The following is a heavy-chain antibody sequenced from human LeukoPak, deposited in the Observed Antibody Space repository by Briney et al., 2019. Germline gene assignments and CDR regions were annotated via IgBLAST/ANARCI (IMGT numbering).Heavy chain of an antibody. Sequence: PGGSLRLSCAASGFIFKTYTMTWVRQAPGKGLEWVAVISYDGSNKYYADSVKGRFTISRDNSKNTLYLQMNSLRAADTAVYYCAKDGEWEVLQGYLDYWGQGALVSVSS. J-gene: IGHJ4*02. CDR3: AKDGEWEVLQGYLDY. V-gene: IGHV3-30*18. CDR2: ISYDGSNK. D-gene: IGHD1-26*01. CDR1: GFIFKTYT.